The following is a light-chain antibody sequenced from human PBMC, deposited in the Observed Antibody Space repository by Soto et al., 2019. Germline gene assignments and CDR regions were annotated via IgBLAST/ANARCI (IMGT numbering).Light chain of an antibody. J-gene: IGKJ3*01. CDR1: QDISGW. V-gene: IGKV1D-16*01. Sequence: DIQMTQSPSSLSASVGDTVTITCRASQDISGWLAWYQQQPDKAPKSLIYAASTLQSGVPSRFSGSRSWTDFTLTVISLQPEDLPTYFCQQYRISLVTFGPGTKEYI. CDR2: AAS. CDR3: QQYRISLVT.